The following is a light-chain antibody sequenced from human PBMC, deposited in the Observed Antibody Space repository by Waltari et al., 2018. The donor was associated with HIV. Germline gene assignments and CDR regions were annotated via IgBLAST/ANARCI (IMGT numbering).Light chain of an antibody. CDR1: SSAVGGYNF. J-gene: IGLJ2*01. Sequence: QSALTQPASVSGSPGQSITISCTGTSSAVGGYNFVSWYQQHPGHAPKLILYEGDKRPSGVSYRFSGSKSGSTASLTISGLQAEDEADYYCCSYAGSSTYVVFGGGTQLTVL. V-gene: IGLV2-23*01. CDR2: EGD. CDR3: CSYAGSSTYVV.